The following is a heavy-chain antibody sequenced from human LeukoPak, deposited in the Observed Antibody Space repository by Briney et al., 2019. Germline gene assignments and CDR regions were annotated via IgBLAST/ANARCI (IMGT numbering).Heavy chain of an antibody. CDR3: ARGWGPAYCGGDCHRHFDY. Sequence: SETLSLTCVVSGDSISRGGYSWNWIRQPPGKGLEWIGYIDNSGTTSYNPSLKSRVTMSVDTSKNQFSLKLSSVTAADTALYYCARGWGPAYCGGDCHRHFDYWGQGTLVTVSS. D-gene: IGHD2-21*02. J-gene: IGHJ4*02. CDR1: GDSISRGGYS. V-gene: IGHV4-30-4*07. CDR2: IDNSGTT.